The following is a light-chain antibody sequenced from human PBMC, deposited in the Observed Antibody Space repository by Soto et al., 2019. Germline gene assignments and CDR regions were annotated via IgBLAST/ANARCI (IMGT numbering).Light chain of an antibody. V-gene: IGKV3-11*01. CDR3: QQRSNWPRT. J-gene: IGKJ1*01. Sequence: EIVLTQSPGSLSLSPGERATLSCRASQSVSSYLAWYQQKPGQAPRLLIYDTFNRATGIPARFSGSGSGTDFTLTISSLEPEDFAVYYCQQRSNWPRTFGQGTKVDIK. CDR2: DTF. CDR1: QSVSSY.